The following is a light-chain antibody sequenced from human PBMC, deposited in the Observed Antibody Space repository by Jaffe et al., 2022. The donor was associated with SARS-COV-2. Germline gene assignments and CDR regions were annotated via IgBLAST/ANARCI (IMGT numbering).Light chain of an antibody. CDR1: DSTIGSNY. V-gene: IGLV1-47*01. Sequence: QSVLTQPPSASGTPGQRVTISCSGSDSTIGSNYVYWYQQLPRTAPKLLIFRNNQRPSGVPDRFSGSKSGTSASLAISGLRSEDEADYYCAAWDDTLSGHVVFGGGTKLTVL. CDR3: AAWDDTLSGHVV. CDR2: RNN. J-gene: IGLJ2*01.